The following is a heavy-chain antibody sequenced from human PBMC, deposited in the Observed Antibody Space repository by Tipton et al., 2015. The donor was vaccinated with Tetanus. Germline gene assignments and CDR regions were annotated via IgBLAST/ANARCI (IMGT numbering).Heavy chain of an antibody. D-gene: IGHD3-22*01. Sequence: SLRLSCAASRFTFTNYWMAWVRQAPGKGLEWVATIKHDGIEKHYVDSVKGRFSVSRDNAKSSVFLQMDSLRAEDTAVYYCAGALVRWFDPWGQGTLVTVSS. CDR1: RFTFTNYW. CDR3: AGALVRWFDP. J-gene: IGHJ5*02. CDR2: IKHDGIEK. V-gene: IGHV3-7*01.